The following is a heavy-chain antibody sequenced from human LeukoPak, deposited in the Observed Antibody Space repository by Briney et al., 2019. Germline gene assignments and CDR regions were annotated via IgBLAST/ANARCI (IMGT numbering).Heavy chain of an antibody. V-gene: IGHV3-30*18. CDR2: ISYDGSNK. Sequence: GGSLRLSCAASGFTFSSYGMHWVRQAPGKGLEWVAVISYDGSNKYYADSVKGRFTISRDNSKNTLYLQMNSLRAEDTAVYYCAKDSPYYYDSSGSIDYWGQGTLVTVSS. J-gene: IGHJ4*02. CDR3: AKDSPYYYDSSGSIDY. CDR1: GFTFSSYG. D-gene: IGHD3-22*01.